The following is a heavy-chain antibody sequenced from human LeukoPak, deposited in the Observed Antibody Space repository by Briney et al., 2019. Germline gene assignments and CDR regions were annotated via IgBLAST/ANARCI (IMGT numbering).Heavy chain of an antibody. V-gene: IGHV3-33*06. CDR1: GFTFGSYG. Sequence: GGSLRLSCAASGFTFGSYGMHWVRQAPGKGLEWVAVIWYDGSNKYYADSVKGRFTISRDNSKNTLYLQMNSLRAEDTAVYHCAKDLTTGTLSFDYWGQGTLVTVSS. D-gene: IGHD1-1*01. CDR2: IWYDGSNK. CDR3: AKDLTTGTLSFDY. J-gene: IGHJ4*02.